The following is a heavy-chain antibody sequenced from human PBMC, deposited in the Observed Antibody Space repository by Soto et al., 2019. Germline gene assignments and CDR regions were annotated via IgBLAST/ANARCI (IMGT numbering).Heavy chain of an antibody. V-gene: IGHV4-59*01. CDR1: GGSISSYY. CDR2: IYYSGST. D-gene: IGHD4-17*01. J-gene: IGHJ6*02. Sequence: SETLSLTCTVSGGSISSYYWSWIRQPPGKGLEWIGYIYYSGSTNYNPSLKSRVTISVDTSKNQFSLKLSSVTAADTAVYYCARARVGYGDYEEGKGFYYYYYGMDVWGQGTTVTVSS. CDR3: ARARVGYGDYEEGKGFYYYYYGMDV.